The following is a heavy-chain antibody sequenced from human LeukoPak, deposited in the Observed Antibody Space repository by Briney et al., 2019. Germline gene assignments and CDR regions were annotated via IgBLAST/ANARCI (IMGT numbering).Heavy chain of an antibody. CDR2: ISSSGSTT. Sequence: GGSLRLSCAASGFTFSSYEMNWVRQAPRKGLEWVSSISSSGSTTHYADSVKGRFTISRDNAKNSLYLQMNSLRAEDTAVYYCARDNYDSSGYYFDWGQGTLVTVSS. CDR3: ARDNYDSSGYYFD. CDR1: GFTFSSYE. J-gene: IGHJ4*02. V-gene: IGHV3-48*03. D-gene: IGHD3-22*01.